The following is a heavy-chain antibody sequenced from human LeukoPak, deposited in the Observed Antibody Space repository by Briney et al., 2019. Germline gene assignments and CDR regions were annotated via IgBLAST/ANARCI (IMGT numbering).Heavy chain of an antibody. V-gene: IGHV4-30-4*08. CDR1: GGSISSGDYY. J-gene: IGHJ6*03. CDR3: ARVAPAEGYYHYMDV. D-gene: IGHD2-2*01. Sequence: TLSLTCTVSGGSISSGDYYWSWIHQPPGKGLEWIGYIYYSGSTYYKPCLKCRVTISVARSQYQFSLKPSSVTAADTAADDCARVAPAEGYYHYMDVGDKETTVTVP. CDR2: IYYSGST.